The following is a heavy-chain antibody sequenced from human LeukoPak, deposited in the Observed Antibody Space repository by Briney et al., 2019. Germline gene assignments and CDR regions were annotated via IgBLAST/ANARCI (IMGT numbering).Heavy chain of an antibody. CDR1: GYSISSNFY. V-gene: IGHV4-38-2*02. Sequence: SETLSLTCTVSGYSISSNFYWGWIRQSPAQGLEWIGSIYHSGSTYYNPSLKNRITISVDTSKNQFSLKLSSVTAADTAVYYCARGTVTYYMDVWGKGTTVTVSS. CDR3: ARGTVTYYMDV. D-gene: IGHD4-17*01. J-gene: IGHJ6*03. CDR2: IYHSGST.